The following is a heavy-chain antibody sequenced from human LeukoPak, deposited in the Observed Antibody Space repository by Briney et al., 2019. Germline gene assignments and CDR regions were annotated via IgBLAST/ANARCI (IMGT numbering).Heavy chain of an antibody. CDR3: ASFGDIVATIAQDDAFDI. V-gene: IGHV1-2*06. Sequence: ASVKVSCKASGYTFTGYYMHWVRQAPGQGLEWVGRINPNSGGTSYAQKFQGRVTMTRDTSISAAYMELSRLRSDDTAVYYCASFGDIVATIAQDDAFDIWGQGTMVTVSS. CDR1: GYTFTGYY. J-gene: IGHJ3*02. D-gene: IGHD5-12*01. CDR2: INPNSGGT.